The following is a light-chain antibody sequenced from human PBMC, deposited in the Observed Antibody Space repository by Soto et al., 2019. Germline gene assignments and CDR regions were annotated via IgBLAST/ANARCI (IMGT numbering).Light chain of an antibody. V-gene: IGKV1-12*01. J-gene: IGKJ1*01. CDR2: AAS. CDR1: QDIGRR. Sequence: DIQMTQSPSSVSASIGDRVTITCRASQDIGRRLAWFQQKPGKAPKYLIQAASSLQGGVPSTFSGSGSGTDFTLTINTLHPEDFATYYCIQVYSLPRTFGQGTKVEIK. CDR3: IQVYSLPRT.